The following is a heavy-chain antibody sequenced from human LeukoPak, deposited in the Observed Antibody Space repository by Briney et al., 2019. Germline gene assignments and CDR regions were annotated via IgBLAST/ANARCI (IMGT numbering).Heavy chain of an antibody. CDR3: ARDRMATIDSFDI. D-gene: IGHD5-24*01. CDR2: ISSSSSYI. Sequence: PGGSLRLSCVASGFTFKSYAMNWVRQAPGKGLEWVSSISSSSSYIYHADSVKGRFTISRDNAKNSLYLQMNSLRAEDTAVYYCARDRMATIDSFDIWGQGTMVTVSS. J-gene: IGHJ3*02. CDR1: GFTFKSYA. V-gene: IGHV3-21*01.